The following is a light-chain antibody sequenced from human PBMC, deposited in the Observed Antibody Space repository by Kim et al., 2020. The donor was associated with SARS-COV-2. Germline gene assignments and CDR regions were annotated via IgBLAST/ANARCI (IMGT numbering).Light chain of an antibody. J-gene: IGKJ2*03. CDR2: TAS. Sequence: SASVGDRVTITCRASQGINSYLAWYQQEPGKAPKLLIYTASTLQSGVPSRFSGSGSGTEFSLTISSLQPEDFATYYCQRLNSYPHGFGQGTKLEI. CDR1: QGINSY. V-gene: IGKV1-9*01. CDR3: QRLNSYPHG.